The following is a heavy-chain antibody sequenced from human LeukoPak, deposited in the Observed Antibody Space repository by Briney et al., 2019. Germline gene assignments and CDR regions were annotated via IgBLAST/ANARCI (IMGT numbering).Heavy chain of an antibody. CDR1: GYTFTGYY. J-gene: IGHJ4*02. V-gene: IGHV1-2*02. D-gene: IGHD3-10*01. CDR2: INPNSGGT. Sequence: ASVMVSCKASGYTFTGYYMHWVRQAPGQGLEWMGWINPNSGGTNYAQKFQGRVTMTRDTSISTAYMELSRLRADDTAVYYCARNMVRGVITPYDYWGQGTLVTVSS. CDR3: ARNMVRGVITPYDY.